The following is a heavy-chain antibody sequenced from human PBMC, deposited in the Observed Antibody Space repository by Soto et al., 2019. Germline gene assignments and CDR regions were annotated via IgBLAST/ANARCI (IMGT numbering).Heavy chain of an antibody. D-gene: IGHD3-22*01. Sequence: VASVKVSCKASGVTFSSYAISWVRQAPGQGLEWMGGIIPIFGTANYAQKFQGRVTITADESTSTAYMELSSLRSEDTAVYYCARSPYDSSGITVDYWGQGTLVTVSS. V-gene: IGHV1-69*13. J-gene: IGHJ4*02. CDR2: IIPIFGTA. CDR3: ARSPYDSSGITVDY. CDR1: GVTFSSYA.